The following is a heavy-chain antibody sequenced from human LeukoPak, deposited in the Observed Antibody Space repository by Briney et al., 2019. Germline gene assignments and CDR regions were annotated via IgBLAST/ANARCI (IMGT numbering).Heavy chain of an antibody. CDR3: ARDSAAAGIVDY. J-gene: IGHJ4*02. V-gene: IGHV1-8*01. D-gene: IGHD6-13*01. Sequence: GASVKVSCKASGYTFTSYDINWVRQAIGQGLEWMGWMNPNSGNTGYAQKFQGRVTMTRNTSISTAYMELSSLRSEDTAVYYCARDSAAAGIVDYWGQGTLVTVSS. CDR2: MNPNSGNT. CDR1: GYTFTSYD.